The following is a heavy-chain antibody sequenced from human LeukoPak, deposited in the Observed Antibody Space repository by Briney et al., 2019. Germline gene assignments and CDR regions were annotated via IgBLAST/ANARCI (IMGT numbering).Heavy chain of an antibody. CDR2: IYPDSGGT. J-gene: IGHJ4*02. D-gene: IGHD3-22*01. Sequence: ASVKVSCKASGYTFTDYYMHWVRQAPGHGLEWMGWIYPDSGGTNYAQKFQGRVTMTRDTSISTAYMGLSRLTSDDTAVYYCARGRSDYCLDSWGQGTLVTVCS. CDR3: ARGRSDYCLDS. V-gene: IGHV1-2*02. CDR1: GYTFTDYY.